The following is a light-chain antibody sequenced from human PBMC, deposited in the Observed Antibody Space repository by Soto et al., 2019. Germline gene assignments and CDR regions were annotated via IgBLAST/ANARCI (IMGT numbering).Light chain of an antibody. CDR1: SGHSSYA. V-gene: IGLV4-69*01. CDR2: LNSDGSH. CDR3: QTWGTGIRV. J-gene: IGLJ3*02. Sequence: QLVLTQSPSASASLGASVKLTCTLSSGHSSYAIAWHQQQPEKGPRYLMKLNSDGSHSKGDGIPDRFSGSSSGAERSLTISGLQSEDEADYYCQTWGTGIRVFGGGTKLTVL.